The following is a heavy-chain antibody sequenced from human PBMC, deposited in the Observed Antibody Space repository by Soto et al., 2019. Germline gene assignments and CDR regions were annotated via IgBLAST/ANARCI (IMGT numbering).Heavy chain of an antibody. CDR2: VNPRSGGT. J-gene: IGHJ6*02. CDR1: GYSFSAHY. Sequence: QVQLVQSGAAVKKPGASMKVSCRAYGYSFSAHYIYWVRQAPGQGLEWMGWVNPRSGGTNYAQKFQARVIMTRDTSRDTAYMELGSLPSDDTAVYYCARDQSRDDYDGMDVWGQGTKVTVSS. CDR3: ARDQSRDDYDGMDV. V-gene: IGHV1-2*02.